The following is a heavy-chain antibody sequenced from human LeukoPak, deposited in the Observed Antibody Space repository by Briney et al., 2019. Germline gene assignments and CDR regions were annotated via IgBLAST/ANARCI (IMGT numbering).Heavy chain of an antibody. CDR2: ISTSSIHI. J-gene: IGHJ6*02. D-gene: IGHD3-22*01. CDR1: GFTFTSYA. V-gene: IGHV3-21*01. CDR3: ARPVVPYYYYGMDV. Sequence: GGSLRLSCAASGFTFTSYAMNWVRQAPGKGLEWVLSISTSSIHIYYADSVKGRFTISRDDAKNSLSLQMNSLRAEDTAVYYCARPVVPYYYYGMDVWGRGTTVTVSS.